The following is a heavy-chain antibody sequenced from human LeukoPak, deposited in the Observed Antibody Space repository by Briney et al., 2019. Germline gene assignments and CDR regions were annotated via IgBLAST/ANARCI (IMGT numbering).Heavy chain of an antibody. CDR3: ARDIGDIVVGPFDY. Sequence: SVKVSCKASGGTFSSYAISWVRQAPGQGLEWMGGIIPIFGTANYAQKFQGRVTITADESTSTAYMELSSLRSEDTAVYYCARDIGDIVVGPFDYWGQGTLVTVSS. J-gene: IGHJ4*02. V-gene: IGHV1-69*13. CDR2: IIPIFGTA. D-gene: IGHD2-15*01. CDR1: GGTFSSYA.